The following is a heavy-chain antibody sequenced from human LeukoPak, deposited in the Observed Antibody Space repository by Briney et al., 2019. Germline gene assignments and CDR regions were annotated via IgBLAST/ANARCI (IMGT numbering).Heavy chain of an antibody. CDR1: GFTFSSYS. J-gene: IGHJ5*02. D-gene: IGHD4-17*01. Sequence: GGSLRLSCAASGFTFSSYSMNWVRQAPGKGLEWVSTISGSGGSTYYAESVKGRFTISRDNSKNKLYLQMNSLRAEDTAVYYCAKESTVTPGNVNWFDPWGQGTLVTVSS. CDR2: ISGSGGST. CDR3: AKESTVTPGNVNWFDP. V-gene: IGHV3-23*01.